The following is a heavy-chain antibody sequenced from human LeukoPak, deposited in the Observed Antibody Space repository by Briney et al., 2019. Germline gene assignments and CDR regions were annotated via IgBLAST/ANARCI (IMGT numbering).Heavy chain of an antibody. D-gene: IGHD2-21*02. Sequence: GGSLRLSCAASGFTFSSYSMNWVRQAPGKGLEWVSSISSSSSYIYYADSVKGRFTISRDNGKNSLYLQMYSLRAEDTAVYYCASACGGDCYKSASDYWGQGTLVTVSS. CDR2: ISSSSSYI. J-gene: IGHJ4*02. CDR1: GFTFSSYS. CDR3: ASACGGDCYKSASDY. V-gene: IGHV3-21*01.